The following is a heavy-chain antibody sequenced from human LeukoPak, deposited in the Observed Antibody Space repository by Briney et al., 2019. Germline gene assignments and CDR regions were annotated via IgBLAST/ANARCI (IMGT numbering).Heavy chain of an antibody. CDR1: GGTFSSYA. Sequence: SVKVSCKASGGTFSSYAISWVRQAPGQGLEWMGGIIPILGTANYAQKFQGRVTTTADESTSTAYMELSSLRSEDTAVYYCARDGRSALDIWGQGTMVTVSS. D-gene: IGHD1-26*01. V-gene: IGHV1-69*13. CDR3: ARDGRSALDI. CDR2: IIPILGTA. J-gene: IGHJ3*02.